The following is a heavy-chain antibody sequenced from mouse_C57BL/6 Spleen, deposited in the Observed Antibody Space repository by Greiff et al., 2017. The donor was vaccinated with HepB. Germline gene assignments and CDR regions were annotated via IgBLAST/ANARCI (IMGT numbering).Heavy chain of an antibody. CDR3: ARSPYGSSYRTWFAY. V-gene: IGHV1-55*01. Sequence: QVQLQQPGAELVKPGASVKMSCKASGYTFTSYWITWVKQRPGQGLEWIGDIYPGSGSTNYNEKFKSKATLTVDTSSSTAYMQLSSLTSEDSAVYYCARSPYGSSYRTWFAYWGQGTLVTVSA. CDR2: IYPGSGST. D-gene: IGHD1-1*01. CDR1: GYTFTSYW. J-gene: IGHJ3*01.